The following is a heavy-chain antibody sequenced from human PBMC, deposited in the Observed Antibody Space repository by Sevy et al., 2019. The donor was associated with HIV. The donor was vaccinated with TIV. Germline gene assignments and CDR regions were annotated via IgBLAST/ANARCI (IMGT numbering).Heavy chain of an antibody. D-gene: IGHD3-10*01. CDR1: GFSLSTSGVG. CDR2: IYWDDDT. Sequence: YSPTLVNPTQTLTLTCTFSGFSLSTSGVGVGWSRQPPGKALEWLALIYWDDDTRYSPSLKSRLNITKDTSTNRVVLTMTNMDPLDTDTYICAHIRMVRGAITAPFDYWGQGTLVNVSS. V-gene: IGHV2-5*02. J-gene: IGHJ4*02. CDR3: AHIRMVRGAITAPFDY.